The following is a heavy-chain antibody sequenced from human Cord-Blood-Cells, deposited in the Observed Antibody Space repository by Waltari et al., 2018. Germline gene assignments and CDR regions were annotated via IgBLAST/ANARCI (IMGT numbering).Heavy chain of an antibody. CDR1: GGSFSGYY. CDR2: INHSGST. J-gene: IGHJ2*01. D-gene: IGHD3-10*01. Sequence: QVQLQQWGAGLLKPSETLSLTCAVYGGSFSGYYWSWIRQPPGQGLEWIGEINHSGSTNYNPSLKSRVTISVDTSKNQFSLKLSSVTAADTAVYYCARGPRGGSGIRTPIEGYFDLWGRGTLVTVSS. CDR3: ARGPRGGSGIRTPIEGYFDL. V-gene: IGHV4-34*01.